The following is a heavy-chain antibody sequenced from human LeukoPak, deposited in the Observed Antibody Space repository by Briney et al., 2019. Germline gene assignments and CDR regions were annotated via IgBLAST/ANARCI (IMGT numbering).Heavy chain of an antibody. V-gene: IGHV4-34*01. CDR1: GGSFSGYY. Sequence: SETLSLTCAVYGGSFSGYYWSWIRQPPGKGLEWIGEINHSGSTNYNPSLKSRVTISVDTSKNQFSLKLSSVTAADTAVYYCARYCSSTSCLGGAFDIWGQGTMVTVSS. J-gene: IGHJ3*02. CDR2: INHSGST. CDR3: ARYCSSTSCLGGAFDI. D-gene: IGHD2-2*01.